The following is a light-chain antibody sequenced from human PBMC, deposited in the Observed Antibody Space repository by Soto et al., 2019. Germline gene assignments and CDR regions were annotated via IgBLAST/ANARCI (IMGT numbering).Light chain of an antibody. CDR1: QSVSSSY. CDR3: QQYGSFPIT. V-gene: IGKV3-20*01. Sequence: EIVLTQSPGTLSLSPGERATLSCRASQSVSSSYLAWYQQKPGQAPRLLIYGASSRATGIPDRFSGSGSGTDLTLTISRLEPEDFAVYYCQQYGSFPITFGQGTRLEIK. J-gene: IGKJ5*01. CDR2: GAS.